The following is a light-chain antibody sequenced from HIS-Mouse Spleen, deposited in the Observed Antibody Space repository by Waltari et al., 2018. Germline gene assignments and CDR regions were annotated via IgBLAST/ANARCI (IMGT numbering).Light chain of an antibody. CDR3: YSTDSSGNHRV. Sequence: SYELTQPPSVSVSPGQTARITCSGDALPKKYAYWYQQKSGQAPVLVIDEDSKRPSGIPGRFSGSSAGKMATLTISGAQVEHEADYYWYSTDSSGNHRVFGGGTKLTVL. CDR1: ALPKKY. J-gene: IGLJ2*01. CDR2: EDS. V-gene: IGLV3-10*01.